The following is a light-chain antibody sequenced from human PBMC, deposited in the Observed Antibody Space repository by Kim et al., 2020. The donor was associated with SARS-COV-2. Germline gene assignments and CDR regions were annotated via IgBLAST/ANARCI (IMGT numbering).Light chain of an antibody. Sequence: SESGGDRVTITCRARQGISNYLAWYQQKPGKVPKLLIYAASTLQSGVPSRFSGSGSGTDFTLTISSLQPEDVATYYCQKYNSAPHTFGQGTKLEIK. J-gene: IGKJ2*01. CDR3: QKYNSAPHT. CDR2: AAS. V-gene: IGKV1-27*01. CDR1: QGISNY.